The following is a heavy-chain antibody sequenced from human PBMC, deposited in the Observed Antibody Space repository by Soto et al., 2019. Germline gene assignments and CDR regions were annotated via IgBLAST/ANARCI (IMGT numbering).Heavy chain of an antibody. J-gene: IGHJ6*02. V-gene: IGHV4-4*02. CDR1: GGSISSINW. Sequence: QVQLQESGPGLVKPSGTLSLTCTVSGGSISSINWWSWVRQPPGKGLEWIGDIYHSGTTNYNPSLKSRVTISLHKSKNQVSLKLSSVTAAVTAVYYCAREYAGDNMDVWGQGTTVTVSS. D-gene: IGHD2-21*02. CDR3: AREYAGDNMDV. CDR2: IYHSGTT.